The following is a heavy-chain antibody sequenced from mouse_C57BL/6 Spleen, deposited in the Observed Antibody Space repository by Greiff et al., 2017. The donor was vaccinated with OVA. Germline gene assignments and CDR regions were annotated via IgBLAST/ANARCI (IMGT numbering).Heavy chain of an antibody. V-gene: IGHV1-69*01. CDR1: GYTFTSYW. CDR3: ARAGTTVVDYYAMDY. J-gene: IGHJ4*01. CDR2: LAPSASYT. D-gene: IGHD1-1*01. Sequence: VQLQQPGAELVMPGASVKLSCKASGYTFTSYWMPWVKQRPGQGLAWIGELAPSASYTTSNQKFKGKATLTVANSSSTAYMQLSSLTSEDSAVYYCARAGTTVVDYYAMDYWGQGTSVTVSS.